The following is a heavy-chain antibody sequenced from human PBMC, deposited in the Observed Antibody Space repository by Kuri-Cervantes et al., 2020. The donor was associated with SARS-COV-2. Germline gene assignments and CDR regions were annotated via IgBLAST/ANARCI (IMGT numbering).Heavy chain of an antibody. CDR2: ISYDESIE. CDR1: GFTFSRHG. V-gene: IGHV3-30*18. J-gene: IGHJ4*02. D-gene: IGHD2-15*01. Sequence: GESLKISCAASGFTFSRHGMHWVRQAPGKGLEWVAVISYDESIENYADSVKGRFTISRDNSKNMVYLQMDSLRAEDTAVYYCAESGLGYCSGEDCYIHWGQGTLVTVSS. CDR3: AESGLGYCSGEDCYIH.